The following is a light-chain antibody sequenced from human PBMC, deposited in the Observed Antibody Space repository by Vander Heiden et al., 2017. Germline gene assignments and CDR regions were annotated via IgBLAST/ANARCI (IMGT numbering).Light chain of an antibody. Sequence: QAVVTQEPSLTVSPGGTVTLTCGSSTGAVTSGHYPYWFQQKPGQAPRKLIYDTSNKNSWTPARFSGSLLGGKAALTLSGAQPEDEAEYYCLLSYSGARGGVFGGGTKLTVL. CDR1: TGAVTSGHY. J-gene: IGLJ3*02. CDR3: LLSYSGARGGV. V-gene: IGLV7-46*01. CDR2: DTS.